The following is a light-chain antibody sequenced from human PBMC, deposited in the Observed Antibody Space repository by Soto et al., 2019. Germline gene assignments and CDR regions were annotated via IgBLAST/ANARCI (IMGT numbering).Light chain of an antibody. J-gene: IGKJ1*01. CDR1: QSVSSSY. CDR2: GAS. V-gene: IGKV3-15*01. Sequence: IVMTQSPATRSVSPGERATLSFSASQSVSSSYLAWYQQKPGQAPRLLIYGASTRATGIPARFSGSGSGTEFTLTISSLQSEDFAVYYCQQYNNWPSWTFGQGTKVDIK. CDR3: QQYNNWPSWT.